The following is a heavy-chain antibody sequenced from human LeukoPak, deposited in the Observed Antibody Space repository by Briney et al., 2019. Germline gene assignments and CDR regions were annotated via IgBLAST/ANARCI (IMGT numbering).Heavy chain of an antibody. CDR1: GYTFTSYA. J-gene: IGHJ5*02. CDR2: ISANNGNT. V-gene: IGHV1-18*01. CDR3: ARQIVGATNWSDP. Sequence: ASVKVSCKASGYTFTSYAIIWVRQAPGQGLGWMGWISANNGNTNYAQKLQGRVTMTTDTSTSTAYMELRTLTSGDTAVYYCARQIVGATNWSDPWGQGTLVTVSS. D-gene: IGHD1-26*01.